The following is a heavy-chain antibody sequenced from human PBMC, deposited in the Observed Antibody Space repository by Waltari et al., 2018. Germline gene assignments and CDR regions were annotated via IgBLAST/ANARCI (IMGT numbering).Heavy chain of an antibody. CDR2: ISYDGSNK. Sequence: QVQLVESGGGVVQPGRSLRLSCAASGSTFISYPMHLVRQAPGKGLEWVAVISYDGSNKYYADSVKGRFTISRDNSKNTLYLQMNSRRAEDTAVYYCANKQAGKHPFDYWGQGTLVTVSS. CDR3: ANKQAGKHPFDY. V-gene: IGHV3-30-3*01. D-gene: IGHD6-19*01. CDR1: GSTFISYP. J-gene: IGHJ4*02.